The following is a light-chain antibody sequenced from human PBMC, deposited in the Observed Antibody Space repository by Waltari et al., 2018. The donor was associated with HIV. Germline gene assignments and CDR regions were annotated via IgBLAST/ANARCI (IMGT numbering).Light chain of an antibody. CDR2: GAS. CDR3: QQSDSVPDT. Sequence: EIQLTQASSALSAGVGDSVTSTCRASQNIEDDLNWYQQKPGAAPKAIIYGASRLMSGVPSRFSCSGSGPDFPLTISSLQREDFATYFCQQSDSVPDTFGPGTNVEI. CDR1: QNIEDD. J-gene: IGKJ3*01. V-gene: IGKV1-39*01.